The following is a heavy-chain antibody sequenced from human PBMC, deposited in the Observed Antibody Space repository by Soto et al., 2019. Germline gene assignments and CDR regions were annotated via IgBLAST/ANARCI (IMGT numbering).Heavy chain of an antibody. D-gene: IGHD3-10*01. Sequence: TLSLTCTVSGGSISSGDYYLSWIRQPPGKGLEWIGYIYYSGSTYYNPSLKSRVTISVDTSKNQFSLKLSSVTAADTAVYYCAREVGYGSGSYEVWGQGTLVTVSS. CDR2: IYYSGST. CDR1: GGSISSGDYY. J-gene: IGHJ1*01. CDR3: AREVGYGSGSYEV. V-gene: IGHV4-30-4*01.